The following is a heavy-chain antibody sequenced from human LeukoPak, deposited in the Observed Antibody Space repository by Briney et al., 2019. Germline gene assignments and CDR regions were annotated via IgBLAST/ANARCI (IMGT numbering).Heavy chain of an antibody. CDR3: ATVSEY. CDR2: INHDGTGT. J-gene: IGHJ4*02. Sequence: GGSLRLSCEGSGFTISDHHMHWVRQVPGKGLVWVSGINHDGTGTYYADSVKGRFTISRDNAKNTVYLQMNGLRAEDTTVYYCATVSEYWGQGTLVTVSS. V-gene: IGHV3-74*01. CDR1: GFTISDHH.